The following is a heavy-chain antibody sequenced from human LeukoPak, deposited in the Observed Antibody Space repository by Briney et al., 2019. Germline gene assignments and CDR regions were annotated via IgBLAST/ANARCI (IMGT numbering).Heavy chain of an antibody. CDR3: ARDQGIAAAGHSYYYMDV. D-gene: IGHD6-13*01. CDR1: DDSISDYY. V-gene: IGHV4-59*01. CDR2: FYNSGRS. Sequence: SETLSLTCTVSDDSISDYYRGWIRQPPGKGLEWIGYFYNSGRSTYNPSLKSRVTISADTSKNQISLRLSSVTAADTAVYYCARDQGIAAAGHSYYYMDVWGNGTTVTVSS. J-gene: IGHJ6*03.